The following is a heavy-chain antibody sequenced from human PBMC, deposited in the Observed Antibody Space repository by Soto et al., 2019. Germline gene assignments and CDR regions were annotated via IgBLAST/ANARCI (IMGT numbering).Heavy chain of an antibody. J-gene: IGHJ4*02. CDR2: ISSSSSYT. CDR3: TKGGIPRRYNIPKVDFDY. CDR1: GFTFSDYY. D-gene: IGHD1-1*01. Sequence: GGSLRLSCAASGFTFSDYYMSWIRQAPGKGLEWVSYISSSSSYTYYPDSVKGRFTISRDNSKNTLYLQMNNLRADDTAVYYCTKGGIPRRYNIPKVDFDYWGQGSLVTVSS. V-gene: IGHV3-11*05.